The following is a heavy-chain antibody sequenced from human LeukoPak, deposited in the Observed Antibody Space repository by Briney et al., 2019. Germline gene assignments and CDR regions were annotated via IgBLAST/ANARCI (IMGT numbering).Heavy chain of an antibody. CDR3: ARDGGYCSSTSCYGLYFQH. V-gene: IGHV3-23*01. Sequence: GGSLRLSCAASGFTFSSYAMSWVRQAPGKGLEWVSAISGSGGSTYYADSVKGRFTISRDNSKNTLYLQMNSLRAEDTAVYYCARDGGYCSSTSCYGLYFQHWGQGTLVTVSS. CDR1: GFTFSSYA. CDR2: ISGSGGST. J-gene: IGHJ1*01. D-gene: IGHD2-2*01.